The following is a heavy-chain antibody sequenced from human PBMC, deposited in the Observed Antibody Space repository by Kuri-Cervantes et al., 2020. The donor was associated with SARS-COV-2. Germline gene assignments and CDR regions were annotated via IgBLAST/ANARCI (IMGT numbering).Heavy chain of an antibody. V-gene: IGHV1-8*03. CDR1: GYTFTSYD. CDR3: ARGSSCWFPYYYFDY. D-gene: IGHD6-19*01. Sequence: ASVKVSCKASGYTFTSYDLNWVGQATGQGLEWMGWMNPNSGNTGYAQNFQGRVTITRNSSISTAYTELSSLRYEDTAVYYCARGSSCWFPYYYFDYWGQGTLVTVSS. CDR2: MNPNSGNT. J-gene: IGHJ4*02.